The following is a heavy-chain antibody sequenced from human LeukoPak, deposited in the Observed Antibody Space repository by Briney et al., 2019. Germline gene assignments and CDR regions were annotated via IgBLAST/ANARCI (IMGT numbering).Heavy chain of an antibody. CDR2: VSASGGST. Sequence: PGGSLRLSCAASGFTFSSYAMSWVRQAPGKGLEWVSTVSASGGSTYYADSVKGRFTVSRGNSKDTLYLQMNSLRAEDTAVYYCARRPDYFDYWGQGTLVTVSS. CDR3: ARRPDYFDY. J-gene: IGHJ4*02. V-gene: IGHV3-23*01. CDR1: GFTFSSYA.